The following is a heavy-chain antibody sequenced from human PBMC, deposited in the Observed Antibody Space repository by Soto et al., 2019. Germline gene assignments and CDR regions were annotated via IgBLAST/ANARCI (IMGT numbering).Heavy chain of an antibody. CDR2: IIPIFVTT. V-gene: IGHV1-69*01. CDR3: AKGDRWTMSKGWVDA. CDR1: GDTFSTYG. J-gene: IGHJ5*02. Sequence: QVQLVQSGAEMKKPGSSVKVSCRSSGDTFSTYGLVWVRQAPGQGLEWMGGIIPIFVTTHYAQKFQGRVTITAAESTSTAYMELSSLRSEDTAGYYCAKGDRWTMSKGWVDAWGQGTVVTVSS. D-gene: IGHD3-16*01.